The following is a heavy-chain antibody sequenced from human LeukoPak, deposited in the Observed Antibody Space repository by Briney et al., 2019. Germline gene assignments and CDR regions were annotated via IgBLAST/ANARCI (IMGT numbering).Heavy chain of an antibody. D-gene: IGHD3-16*02. Sequence: PGGSLRLSCAASGFTFSSYEMNWVRQAPGKGLVWVSYISSSGSTIYYADSVKGRFTISRDNAKNSLYLQMNSLRAEDTAVYYCARVTYDYVWGSYRTPFHYWGQGTLVTVST. CDR3: ARVTYDYVWGSYRTPFHY. CDR1: GFTFSSYE. CDR2: ISSSGSTI. J-gene: IGHJ4*02. V-gene: IGHV3-48*03.